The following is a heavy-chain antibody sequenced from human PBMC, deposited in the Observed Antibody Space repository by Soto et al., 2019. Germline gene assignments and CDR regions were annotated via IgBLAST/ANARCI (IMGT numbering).Heavy chain of an antibody. Sequence: EVHLLESGGDLVQPGGSLRLSCAASGLTFTSYGMSWVRQAPGQELEWVSGISGSGGSTYYADSVKGRFTISRDNSKNTLYLQMNSLRVEDTALYYCAKLTGAGDFYYYYGMDVWGQGTTVTVSS. CDR1: GLTFTSYG. CDR3: AKLTGAGDFYYYYGMDV. D-gene: IGHD7-27*01. CDR2: ISGSGGST. J-gene: IGHJ6*02. V-gene: IGHV3-23*01.